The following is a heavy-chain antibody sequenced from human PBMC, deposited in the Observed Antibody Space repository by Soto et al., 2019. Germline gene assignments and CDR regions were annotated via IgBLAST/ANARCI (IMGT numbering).Heavy chain of an antibody. J-gene: IGHJ4*02. V-gene: IGHV4-39*01. D-gene: IGHD3-10*01. CDR2: IYYSGST. Sequence: SETLSLTCTVSGGSISSSSYYWGWIRQPPGKVLEWIGSIYYSGSTYYNPSLKSRVTIXXXXSXNXFXLXXXSVTXADTAVYYCARHEDYGSGSYGYWGQGTLVTVSS. CDR1: GGSISSSSYY. CDR3: ARHEDYGSGSYGY.